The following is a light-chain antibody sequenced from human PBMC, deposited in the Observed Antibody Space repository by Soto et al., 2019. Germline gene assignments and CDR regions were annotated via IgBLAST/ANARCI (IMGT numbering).Light chain of an antibody. J-gene: IGLJ2*01. CDR2: DVS. CDR3: CSYTSSSTVL. CDR1: SSDVGVYDF. V-gene: IGLV2-14*01. Sequence: QSALTQPASVSGSPGQSMTISCTGTSSDVGVYDFVSWYQQHPAKAPKLLIYDVSYRPSGVSDRFSGSKSGNTASLTISGLQAEDEADYYCCSYTSSSTVLFGGGTKLTVL.